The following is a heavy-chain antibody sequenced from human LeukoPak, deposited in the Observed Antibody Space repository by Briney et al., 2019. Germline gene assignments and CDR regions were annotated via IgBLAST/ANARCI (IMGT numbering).Heavy chain of an antibody. J-gene: IGHJ4*02. CDR3: ARVFYDSSGPFDY. V-gene: IGHV1-2*06. CDR1: GYTFTGYY. Sequence: ASVKVSCKASGYTFTGYYMHWVRQAPGQGLEWMGRINPSSGGTNYAQKFQGRGTMTRDTSIRTAYMELSRLRYDDTAVYYCARVFYDSSGPFDYWGQGTLVTVSS. D-gene: IGHD3-22*01. CDR2: INPSSGGT.